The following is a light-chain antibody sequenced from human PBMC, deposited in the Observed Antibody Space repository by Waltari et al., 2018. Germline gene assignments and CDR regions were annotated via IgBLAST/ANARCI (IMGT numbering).Light chain of an antibody. CDR3: CSFAGSYTWV. CDR2: DVT. V-gene: IGLV2-11*01. CDR1: SSDLGTYKY. Sequence: QSALTQPRSVSGSPGQSVTISCTGTSSDLGTYKYVSWYQQHPGNAPKLIIHDVTKRPAGVPDGFAGSKSGNTASLTSSGLQAEDEAEYFCCSFAGSYTWVFGGGTELTVL. J-gene: IGLJ3*02.